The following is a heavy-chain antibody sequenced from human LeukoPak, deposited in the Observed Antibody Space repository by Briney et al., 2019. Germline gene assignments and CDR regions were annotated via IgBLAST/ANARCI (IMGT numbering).Heavy chain of an antibody. V-gene: IGHV3-53*01. CDR2: IYTGGST. Sequence: GGPLRLSCAASGFTVSSNYMSWVRQAPGRGLEWVSVIYTGGSTYYADSVKGRFTISRDSSKNTLYLQMNSLRAEDTAVYYCARGPSRRQGWLVTLDYWGQGTLVTVSS. CDR1: GFTVSSNY. J-gene: IGHJ4*02. CDR3: ARGPSRRQGWLVTLDY. D-gene: IGHD6-19*01.